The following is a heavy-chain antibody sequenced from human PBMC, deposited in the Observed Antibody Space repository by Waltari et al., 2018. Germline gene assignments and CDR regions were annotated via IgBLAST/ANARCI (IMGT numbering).Heavy chain of an antibody. V-gene: IGHV3-74*01. D-gene: IGHD6-19*01. J-gene: IGHJ4*02. Sequence: EVQLVESGGDSVQPGGSLRLSCAASGFTFRTNWMNWVRQAPGKGLVWVGRINPDGNGYADSRKGRFTISRDNAKNTLYLQMNSLRVEDTAVYYCARGWAGMSFFDYWGPGALVIVST. CDR2: INPDGN. CDR1: GFTFRTNW. CDR3: ARGWAGMSFFDY.